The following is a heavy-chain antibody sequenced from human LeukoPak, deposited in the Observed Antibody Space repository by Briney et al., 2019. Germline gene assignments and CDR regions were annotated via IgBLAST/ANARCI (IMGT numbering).Heavy chain of an antibody. CDR1: GFTVSSDY. J-gene: IGHJ4*02. CDR2: IYSGGTT. D-gene: IGHD1-26*01. CDR3: ARVGGASGGYLEYFDY. Sequence: PGGSLRLSCAASGFTVSSDYMSWVRQAPGKGLEWVSVIYSGGTTYHADSVKGRFTISRDNSKNTLYLQMNSLRADDTAVYYCARVGGASGGYLEYFDYWGQGTLVTVSS. V-gene: IGHV3-53*01.